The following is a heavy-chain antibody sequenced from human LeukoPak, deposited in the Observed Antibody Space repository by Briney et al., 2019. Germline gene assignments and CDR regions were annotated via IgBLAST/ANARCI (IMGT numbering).Heavy chain of an antibody. CDR2: ISDSGGNT. V-gene: IGHV3-23*01. CDR3: AKEAHPDYDFWSCYCGLLYYYYGMDV. D-gene: IGHD3-3*01. J-gene: IGHJ6*02. CDR1: GFTFSSYA. Sequence: GGSLRLSCAASGFTFSSYAMIWVRQAPGKGLEWVSAISDSGGNTYYADSVKGRFTISRDNSKNTLYLQMNSLRAQDTAVYYCAKEAHPDYDFWSCYCGLLYYYYGMDVWGQGTTVTVSS.